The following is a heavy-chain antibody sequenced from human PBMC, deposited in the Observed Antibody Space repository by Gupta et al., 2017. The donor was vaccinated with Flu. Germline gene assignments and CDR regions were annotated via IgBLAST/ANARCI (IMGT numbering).Heavy chain of an antibody. CDR2: ISGSGGST. J-gene: IGHJ5*02. V-gene: IGHV3-23*01. D-gene: IGHD2-21*02. CDR3: AKETTIVGVTGPYWFDP. CDR1: GCTFCIYA. Sequence: EVQLLESGGGLVQHGGALRLSCAASGCTFCIYAMSWVRKTPGKGLEWVSAISGSGGSTYYADSVKGRFTISRDNSKNTLYLQMNSLRAEDTAVYYCAKETTIVGVTGPYWFDPWGQGTLVTVSS.